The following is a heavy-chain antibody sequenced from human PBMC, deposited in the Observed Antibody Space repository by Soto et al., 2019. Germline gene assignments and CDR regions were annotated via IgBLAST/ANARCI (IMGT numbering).Heavy chain of an antibody. CDR3: AKDRGSSSWDPIFDF. CDR2: ISWDSAVI. V-gene: IGHV3-9*01. D-gene: IGHD6-13*01. CDR1: GFTFDDYA. J-gene: IGHJ4*02. Sequence: EMELVESGEGFIEPGRSLRLSCAASGFTFDDYAIHWVRQAPGKGLEWVSGISWDSAVIDYAVSVKGRFTIGRDNARNSLYLHMNNLRPEDTALYFCAKDRGSSSWDPIFDFWGRGTLVTVSS.